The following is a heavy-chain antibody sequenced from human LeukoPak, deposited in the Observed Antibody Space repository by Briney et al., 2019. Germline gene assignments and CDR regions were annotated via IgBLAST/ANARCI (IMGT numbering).Heavy chain of an antibody. V-gene: IGHV3-9*01. CDR3: AKDDGSSAAGYFHN. J-gene: IGHJ1*01. CDR2: ISWNSGSI. D-gene: IGHD6-6*01. Sequence: GGSLRLSCAASGFTFDDYAMHWVRQAPGKGLEWVSGISWNSGSIGYADSVKGRFTISRDNAKNSLYLQMNSLRAEDTALYYCAKDDGSSAAGYFHNWGQGTLVTVSS. CDR1: GFTFDDYA.